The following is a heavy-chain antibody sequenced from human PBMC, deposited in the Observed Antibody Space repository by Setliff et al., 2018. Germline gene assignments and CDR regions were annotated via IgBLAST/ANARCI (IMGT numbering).Heavy chain of an antibody. CDR3: AKDVVGYSSTWPKRDYFDY. CDR1: GFTFNTYA. Sequence: GESLTISCAASGFTFNTYAMSWVRQPPGKGLEWVSSISDTAIGIYYAGSVRGRFTISRDNSKKTLFLQMNSLRVEDTAVYYCAKDVVGYSSTWPKRDYFDYWGQGTLVTVSS. V-gene: IGHV3-23*01. D-gene: IGHD6-13*01. J-gene: IGHJ4*02. CDR2: ISDTAIGI.